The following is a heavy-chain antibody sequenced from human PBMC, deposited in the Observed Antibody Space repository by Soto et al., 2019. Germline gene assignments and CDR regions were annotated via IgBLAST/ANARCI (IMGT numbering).Heavy chain of an antibody. D-gene: IGHD5-12*01. J-gene: IGHJ4*02. CDR2: ISSRASTI. V-gene: IGHV3-11*01. CDR1: GFTFSYYP. Sequence: GGSLRLSCAASGFTFSYYPLHWVRRAPGKGLEWVSFISSRASTIYYADSVKGRFTISRDNAKNSLYLQMNSLRADDTAVYYCATDSGYSSASAYYFDFWGQGALVTVSS. CDR3: ATDSGYSSASAYYFDF.